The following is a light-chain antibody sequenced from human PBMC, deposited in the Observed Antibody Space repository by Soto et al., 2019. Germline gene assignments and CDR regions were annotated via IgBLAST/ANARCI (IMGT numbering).Light chain of an antibody. J-gene: IGKJ3*01. Sequence: TLTVSAGEKDILSCRAIQGVGRTLLAWYQRKPGQAPRLLIHAASSRATDIPDRFSGSGSGTDFTLTISRLEPEDSAVYYCQQCGGSPLFSFGPGTKVDIK. CDR2: AAS. CDR1: QGVGRTL. CDR3: QQCGGSPLFS. V-gene: IGKV3-20*01.